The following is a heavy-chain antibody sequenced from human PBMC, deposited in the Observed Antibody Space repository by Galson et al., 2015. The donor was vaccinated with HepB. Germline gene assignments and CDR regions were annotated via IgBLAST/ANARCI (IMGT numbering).Heavy chain of an antibody. D-gene: IGHD3-3*01. Sequence: LSLTCNVSGGSVTSGNYYWTWVRQPPGKGLEYIGHVFQRGSTNYNPSLRSRVSISVDTSKNHFSLKLTSVAAADTAVYYCARSGTDDFWSGYYNRYFDLWGRGTLVSVSS. CDR2: VFQRGST. CDR3: ARSGTDDFWSGYYNRYFDL. V-gene: IGHV4-61*01. J-gene: IGHJ2*01. CDR1: GGSVTSGNYY.